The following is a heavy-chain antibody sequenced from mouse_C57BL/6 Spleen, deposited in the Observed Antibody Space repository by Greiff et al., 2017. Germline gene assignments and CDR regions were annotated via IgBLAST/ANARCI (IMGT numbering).Heavy chain of an antibody. CDR2: IYPNSGST. Sequence: QVQLQQPGAELVKPGASVKLSCKASGYTFTSYWMHWVKQRPGQGLEWIGMIYPNSGSTNYNEKFKSKATLTVDKSSSTAYMQLSSLTSEDSAVYYSAIDPEYYAMDYWGQGTSVTVSS. CDR3: AIDPEYYAMDY. J-gene: IGHJ4*01. CDR1: GYTFTSYW. V-gene: IGHV1-64*01.